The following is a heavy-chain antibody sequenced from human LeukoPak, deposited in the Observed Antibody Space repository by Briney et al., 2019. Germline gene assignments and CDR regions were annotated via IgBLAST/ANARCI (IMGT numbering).Heavy chain of an antibody. CDR2: ISSSSSYI. J-gene: IGHJ3*02. V-gene: IGHV3-21*01. D-gene: IGHD3-22*01. CDR3: ARVWAEDSSGYPNDAFDI. CDR1: GFTFSSYS. Sequence: PGGSLRLSCAASGFTFSSYSMNWVRQAPGKGLEWVSSISSSSSYIYYADSVKGRFTISRDNAKNSLYLQMNSLRAEDTAVYYCARVWAEDSSGYPNDAFDIWGQGTMVTVSS.